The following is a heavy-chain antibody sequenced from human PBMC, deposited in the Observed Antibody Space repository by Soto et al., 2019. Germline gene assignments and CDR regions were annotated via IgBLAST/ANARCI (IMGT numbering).Heavy chain of an antibody. V-gene: IGHV3-30-3*01. CDR3: ARQWGSDIGMR. CDR1: GGTFTNYG. D-gene: IGHD5-12*01. Sequence: QVQLVESGGGVVQPGRSLRLSCAASGGTFTNYGMHWVRQAPGKGLEWVAVISYDGSIKYYADSVKGRFTISRDNSKNTLSLQMSSLKDEHTAIYYCARQWGSDIGMRWGKGPRVTVYS. J-gene: IGHJ4*02. CDR2: ISYDGSIK.